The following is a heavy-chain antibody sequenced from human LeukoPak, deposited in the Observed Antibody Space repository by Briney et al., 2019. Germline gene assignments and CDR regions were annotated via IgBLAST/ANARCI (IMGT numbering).Heavy chain of an antibody. CDR3: ATTLRGGKFDY. CDR2: IYRGGST. CDR1: GFNVSSNY. Sequence: GGSLRLSCEPSGFNVSSNYMTWVRQAPGRGLEWVSVIYRGGSTYYADSVKGRFTISRHNSRDTMYLQMNSLRTDDTAVYYCATTLRGGKFDYWGQGTLVTVSS. V-gene: IGHV3-53*04. J-gene: IGHJ4*02. D-gene: IGHD4-23*01.